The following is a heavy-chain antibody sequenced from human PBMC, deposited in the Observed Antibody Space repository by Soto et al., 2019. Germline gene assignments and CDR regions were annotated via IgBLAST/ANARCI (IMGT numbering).Heavy chain of an antibody. J-gene: IGHJ6*02. D-gene: IGHD3-10*02. V-gene: IGHV5-51*01. Sequence: SLKTSSTRPGYSFTSYWIRSVLLLPWNGLECMGIIYPGESDTRYSPPFKGQVTISADKSISTAYLQWSSLKDSDTAIYYCARNVSPYTNYYYRMDVWGEGTTVTTS. CDR1: GYSFTSYW. CDR2: IYPGESDT. CDR3: ARNVSPYTNYYYRMDV.